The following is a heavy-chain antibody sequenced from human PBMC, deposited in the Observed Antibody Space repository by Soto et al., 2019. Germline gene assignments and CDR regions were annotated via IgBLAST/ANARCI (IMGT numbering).Heavy chain of an antibody. CDR3: ARDRVVSRIAAAGTLVSYYYYYGMDV. D-gene: IGHD6-13*01. J-gene: IGHJ6*02. CDR1: GYTFTGYY. Sequence: GASVKVSCKASGYTFTGYYMHWVRQAPGQGLEWMGWINPNSGGTNYAQKFQGWVTMTRDTSISTAYMELSRLRSDDTAVYYCARDRVVSRIAAAGTLVSYYYYYGMDVWGQRTTVTVSS. CDR2: INPNSGGT. V-gene: IGHV1-2*04.